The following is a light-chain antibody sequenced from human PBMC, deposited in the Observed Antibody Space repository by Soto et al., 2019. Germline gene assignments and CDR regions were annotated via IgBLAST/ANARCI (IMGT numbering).Light chain of an antibody. CDR2: EVS. CDR1: SSDVGGYNY. Sequence: QSALTQPASVSGSPGQSITISCTGTSSDVGGYNYVSWYQQHPGKAPTLMIYEVSNWPSGVSNRFSGSKSGNTASLTISGLQAEDEADYYCTSYTSSRGVVFGGGTKLTVL. J-gene: IGLJ2*01. CDR3: TSYTSSRGVV. V-gene: IGLV2-14*01.